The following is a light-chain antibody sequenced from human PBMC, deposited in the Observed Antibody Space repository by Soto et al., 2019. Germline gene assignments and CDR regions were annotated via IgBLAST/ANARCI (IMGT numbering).Light chain of an antibody. V-gene: IGKV1-27*01. CDR1: QGISNY. CDR3: QRYNSAPPGWT. Sequence: DIQMTQSPSSLSASVGDRVTITCRASQGISNYLAWYQQKPGKVPKLLIYAASTLQSGVPSRFSGNGSGTACTLTISSLRPEDVATYYCQRYNSAPPGWTFGQGTKVEIK. J-gene: IGKJ1*01. CDR2: AAS.